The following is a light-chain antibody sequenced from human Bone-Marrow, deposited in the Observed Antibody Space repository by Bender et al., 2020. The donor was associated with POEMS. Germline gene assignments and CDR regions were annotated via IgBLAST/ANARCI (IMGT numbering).Light chain of an antibody. CDR2: YDD. J-gene: IGLJ3*02. Sequence: QSALTQPPSASGAPGQRVTISCSGSSSNIGNHGVNWYQQLPGEAPKLLIYYDDLLTPGVSDRFSASKSGTSASLAISELQSEDEALYYCSDWDDSLSGWVFGGGTKLTVL. CDR1: SSNIGNHG. V-gene: IGLV1-36*01. CDR3: SDWDDSLSGWV.